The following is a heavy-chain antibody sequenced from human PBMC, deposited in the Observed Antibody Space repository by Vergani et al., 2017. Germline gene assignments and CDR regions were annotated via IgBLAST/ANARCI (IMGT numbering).Heavy chain of an antibody. CDR1: GGSFSTGGQS. V-gene: IGHV4-61*02. CDR3: ARCFRDEGMIYGETVENWFDP. CDR2: IYTSGAT. D-gene: IGHD3-22*01. J-gene: IGHJ5*02. Sequence: QVQLQESGPGLVKPSQTLSLTCTVSGGSFSTGGQSWTWLRQSAGKGLEWIGRIYTSGATNYNPSLRSRAIMSVDASKKQFSLKLTSVTAADTAVYYCARCFRDEGMIYGETVENWFDPWGQGTLVTVSS.